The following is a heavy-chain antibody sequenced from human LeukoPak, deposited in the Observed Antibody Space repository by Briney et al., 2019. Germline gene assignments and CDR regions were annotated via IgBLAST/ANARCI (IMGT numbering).Heavy chain of an antibody. CDR2: ISSSSSYI. J-gene: IGHJ6*03. V-gene: IGHV3-21*01. Sequence: PGGSLRLSCAASGFTISSYSMNWVRQAPGKGLEWVSSISSSSSYIYYADSVKGRFTISRDNAKKSLYLQMNSLRAEDTAVYYCARGVDNYYYYYVDVWGKGTTVTISS. D-gene: IGHD5-12*01. CDR1: GFTISSYS. CDR3: ARGVDNYYYYYVDV.